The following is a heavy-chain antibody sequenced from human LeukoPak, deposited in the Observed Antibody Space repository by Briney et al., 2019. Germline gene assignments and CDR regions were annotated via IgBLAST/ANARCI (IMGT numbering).Heavy chain of an antibody. Sequence: GGPLRLSCAASGFTFSSYGMNWVRQAPGKGLEWVAVISYDGSNKYYADSVKGRFTISRDNSKNTLFVQMSSLRAEDTAVYYCARGEYYSDTSSYFDYWGQGTLVTVSS. D-gene: IGHD3-22*01. CDR1: GFTFSSYG. J-gene: IGHJ4*02. CDR3: ARGEYYSDTSSYFDY. V-gene: IGHV3-30*03. CDR2: ISYDGSNK.